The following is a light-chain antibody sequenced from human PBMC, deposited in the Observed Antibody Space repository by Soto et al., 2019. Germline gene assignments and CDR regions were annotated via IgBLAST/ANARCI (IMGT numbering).Light chain of an antibody. CDR2: GAS. CDR1: QSVSSSY. Sequence: EIVLTQSPGTLSLSPGERATLSCRASQSVSSSYLAWYQQKPGQAPRLLIYGASSRATGIPDRFSGSGSGTDFTLTISRLEPEGFAVYYCQPYGSSRTFGQGTKVEIK. CDR3: QPYGSSRT. V-gene: IGKV3-20*01. J-gene: IGKJ1*01.